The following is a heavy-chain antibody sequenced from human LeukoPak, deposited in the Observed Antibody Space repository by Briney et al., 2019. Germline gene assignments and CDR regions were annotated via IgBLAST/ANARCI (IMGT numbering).Heavy chain of an antibody. CDR3: ARGGGYDFWSGYPCCYFDY. J-gene: IGHJ4*02. CDR1: GGSISSYY. D-gene: IGHD3-3*01. Sequence: SETLCLTCTVSGGSISSYYWSWIRQPPGKGLEWIGYIYYSGSTNYNPSLKSRVTISVDTSKNQFSLKLSSVTAADTAVYYCARGGGYDFWSGYPCCYFDYWGQGTLVTVFS. V-gene: IGHV4-59*01. CDR2: IYYSGST.